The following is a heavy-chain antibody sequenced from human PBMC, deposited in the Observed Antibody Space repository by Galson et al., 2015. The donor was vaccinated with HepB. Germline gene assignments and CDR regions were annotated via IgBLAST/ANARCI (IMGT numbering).Heavy chain of an antibody. D-gene: IGHD3-22*01. J-gene: IGHJ4*02. CDR3: ASLRGGYEYYFDY. CDR1: GFTFSSYS. CDR2: ISSSSSYI. V-gene: IGHV3-21*01. Sequence: SLRLSCAASGFTFSSYSMNWVRQTPGKGLEWVSSISSSSSYIYYADSVKGRFTISRDNAKNSLYLQMNSLRAEDTAVYYCASLRGGYEYYFDYWGQGTLVTVSS.